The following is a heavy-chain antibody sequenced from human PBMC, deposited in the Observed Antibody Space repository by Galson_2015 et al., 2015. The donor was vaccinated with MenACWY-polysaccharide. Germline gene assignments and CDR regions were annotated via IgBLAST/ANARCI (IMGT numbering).Heavy chain of an antibody. D-gene: IGHD1-26*01. CDR2: ISSSSSYI. Sequence: SLKLSCAASGFTFSSYAMNWVCQPPGNGLEWVSSISSSSSYIYYADSVKGRFTISRDNAKNSLYLQINSMRAEDTSVYYCERVGVGATVDDFWGQGTLVTVSS. CDR3: ERVGVGATVDDF. V-gene: IGHV3-21*01. CDR1: GFTFSSYA. J-gene: IGHJ4*02.